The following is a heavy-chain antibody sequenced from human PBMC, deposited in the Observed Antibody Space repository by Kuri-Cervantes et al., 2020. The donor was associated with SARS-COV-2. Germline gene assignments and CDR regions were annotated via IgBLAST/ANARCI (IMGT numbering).Heavy chain of an antibody. J-gene: IGHJ4*02. CDR1: GFSFSTYS. D-gene: IGHD3-22*01. CDR3: TTGLTGPPKTYYYDSSGYLRDY. CDR2: ISSSSSYI. Sequence: GSLRLSCAASGFSFSTYSMNWVRQAPGKGLEWVASISSSSSYIYYADSLRGRFTISRDNAKNSLYLQMSSLRAEDTAVYYCTTGLTGPPKTYYYDSSGYLRDYWGQGTLVTDSS. V-gene: IGHV3-21*01.